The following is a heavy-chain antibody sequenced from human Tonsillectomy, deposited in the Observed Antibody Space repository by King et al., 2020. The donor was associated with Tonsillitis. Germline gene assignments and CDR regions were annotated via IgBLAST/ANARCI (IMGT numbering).Heavy chain of an antibody. D-gene: IGHD3-22*01. CDR2: ISYSGTP. CDR3: ARSGYQYYFDY. J-gene: IGHJ4*02. Sequence: QLQESGLGLVKPSETLSLTCTVSGGSISSYYWNWVRQSPGKGLEWIAYISYSGTPNYNPSLKSRVTISVDTSKNQFSLNLTSVTAADTAVYYCARSGYQYYFDYWGQGTLVTVSS. CDR1: GGSISSYY. V-gene: IGHV4-59*08.